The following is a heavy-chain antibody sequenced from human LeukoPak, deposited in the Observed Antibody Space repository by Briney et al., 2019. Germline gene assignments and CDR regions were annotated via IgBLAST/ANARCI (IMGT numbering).Heavy chain of an antibody. CDR2: IYYSGST. CDR3: ARHVWELLENWFDP. J-gene: IGHJ5*02. CDR1: GGSISSSSYY. V-gene: IGHV4-39*01. D-gene: IGHD1-26*01. Sequence: SSETLSLTCTVSGGSISSSSYYWGWIRQPPGKGLEWIGSIYYSGSTYYNPSLKSRVTISVDTSKNQSSLKLSSVTAADTAVYYCARHVWELLENWFDPWGQGTLVTVSS.